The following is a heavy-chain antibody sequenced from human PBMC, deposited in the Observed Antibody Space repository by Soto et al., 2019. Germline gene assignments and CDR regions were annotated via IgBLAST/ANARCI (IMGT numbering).Heavy chain of an antibody. CDR2: IRGSGSRT. D-gene: IGHD5-12*01. J-gene: IGHJ4*02. Sequence: GGSLRLSCATSGFTFTRHWMSWIRQAPGKGLEWVSAIRGSGSRTYYADSVKGRFTISRDNSKNTLYLQMNSLRAEDTAVYYCAKPFSLGYSGYDWVDYWGQGTLVTV. V-gene: IGHV3-23*01. CDR3: AKPFSLGYSGYDWVDY. CDR1: GFTFTRHW.